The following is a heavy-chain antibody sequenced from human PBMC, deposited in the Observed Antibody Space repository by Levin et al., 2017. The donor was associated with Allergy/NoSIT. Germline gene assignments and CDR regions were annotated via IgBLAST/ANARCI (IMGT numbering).Heavy chain of an antibody. CDR1: GDSISRGFYY. Sequence: SQTLSLTCGVSGDSISRGFYYWSWIRQPAGEGLEWIGRIYVTGSTTYSPSLKSRVTISLDRSKDQVSLKINSVTAADTAVYYCARDLEGFSGYKPYSYMDVWGKGTTVTVSS. CDR2: IYVTGST. V-gene: IGHV4-61*02. J-gene: IGHJ6*03. CDR3: ARDLEGFSGYKPYSYMDV. D-gene: IGHD5-12*01.